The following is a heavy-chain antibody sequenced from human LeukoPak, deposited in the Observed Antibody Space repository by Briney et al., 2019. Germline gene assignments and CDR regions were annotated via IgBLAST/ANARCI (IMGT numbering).Heavy chain of an antibody. J-gene: IGHJ4*02. CDR1: GFTFSSYE. Sequence: GGSLRLSCAASGFTFSSYEMNWVRQAPGKGLEWVSYISSSGSTIYYADSVKGRFTISRDNAKNSLYLQMNSLRAEDTAVYYCARDSGLLWFGEEGGIDYWGQGTLVTVSS. D-gene: IGHD3-10*01. CDR3: ARDSGLLWFGEEGGIDY. CDR2: ISSSGSTI. V-gene: IGHV3-48*03.